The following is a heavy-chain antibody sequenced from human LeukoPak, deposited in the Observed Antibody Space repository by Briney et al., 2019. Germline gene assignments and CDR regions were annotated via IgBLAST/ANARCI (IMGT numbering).Heavy chain of an antibody. J-gene: IGHJ5*02. CDR1: GFSFSNYW. V-gene: IGHV3-7*03. CDR2: IKQDGIEK. D-gene: IGHD1-14*01. CDR3: ARNQQANWFDP. Sequence: GGSLRLSCAASGFSFSNYWMSWVRQGPGKGLEWVANIKQDGIEKRYVDSVKGRFTISRDNAKNSLYLQMNSLRAEDTAVYYCARNQQANWFDPWGQGTLVTVSS.